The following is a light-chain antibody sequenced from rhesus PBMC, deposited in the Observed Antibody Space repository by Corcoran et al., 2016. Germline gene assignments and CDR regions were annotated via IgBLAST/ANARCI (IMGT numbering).Light chain of an antibody. CDR2: AAS. V-gene: IGKV1-44*03. J-gene: IGKJ1*01. Sequence: DIQMTQSPSSLSASVGDRVTITCRTSQTISSYLAWYQQKPGNVPKLLIYAASTLESGVPTRFSGSGSGTEFTLTNSSLQPEDFPTDYCQQNNSHPPTFGHGPKVEIK. CDR1: QTISSY. CDR3: QQNNSHPPT.